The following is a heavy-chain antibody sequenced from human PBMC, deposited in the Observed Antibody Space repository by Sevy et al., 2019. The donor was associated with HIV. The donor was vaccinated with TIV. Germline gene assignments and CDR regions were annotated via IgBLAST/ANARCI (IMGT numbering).Heavy chain of an antibody. CDR2: IIPIFGTA. Sequence: ASVKVSCKASGGTFSSYAISWVRQAPGQGLEWMGGIIPIFGTANYAQKFQGRVTITADESTSTAYMELSSLRSEDTAVYYCARAGIESSVLFEITGTTGPFDYWGQGTLVTVSS. J-gene: IGHJ4*02. CDR3: ARAGIESSVLFEITGTTGPFDY. D-gene: IGHD1-7*01. CDR1: GGTFSSYA. V-gene: IGHV1-69*13.